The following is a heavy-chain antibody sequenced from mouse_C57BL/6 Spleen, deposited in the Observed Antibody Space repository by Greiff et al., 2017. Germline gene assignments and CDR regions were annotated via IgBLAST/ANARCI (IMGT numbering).Heavy chain of an antibody. CDR1: GYAFSSSW. D-gene: IGHD1-1*01. V-gene: IGHV1-82*01. CDR2: IYPGDGDT. Sequence: QVQLQQSGPELVKPGASVKISCKASGYAFSSSWMNWVKQRPGKGLEWIGRIYPGDGDTNYNGKFKGKATLTADKSSSTAYMQLSSLTSEDSAVYFCARDDYGSSSSFDYWGQGTTLTVSS. J-gene: IGHJ2*01. CDR3: ARDDYGSSSSFDY.